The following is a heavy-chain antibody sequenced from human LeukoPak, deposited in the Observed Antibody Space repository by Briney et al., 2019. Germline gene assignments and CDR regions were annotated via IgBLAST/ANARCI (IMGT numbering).Heavy chain of an antibody. V-gene: IGHV1-69*05. D-gene: IGHD2-2*01. J-gene: IGHJ6*03. CDR2: IIPIFGTA. Sequence: ASVKVSCTASGGTFSSYAISWVRQAPGQGLEWMGGIIPIFGTANYAQKFQGRVTITTDESTSTAYMELSSLRSEDAAVYYCARDSGRDCSSTSCPDSYYYYYYMDVWGKGTTVTVSS. CDR3: ARDSGRDCSSTSCPDSYYYYYYMDV. CDR1: GGTFSSYA.